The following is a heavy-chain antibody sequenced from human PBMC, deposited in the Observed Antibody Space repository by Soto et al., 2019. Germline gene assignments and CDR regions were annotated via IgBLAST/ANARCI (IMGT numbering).Heavy chain of an antibody. J-gene: IGHJ6*02. V-gene: IGHV5-51*01. CDR3: ARHLRDPPYYYGMDV. Sequence: ESLKISFKGAGDSFTSYWIGWVGQIPGKGLEWMGIIYPGDSDTRYSPSFQGQVTISADKSISTAYLQWSSLKASDTAMYYCARHLRDPPYYYGMDVWGQGTTVTVSS. CDR2: IYPGDSDT. CDR1: GDSFTSYW.